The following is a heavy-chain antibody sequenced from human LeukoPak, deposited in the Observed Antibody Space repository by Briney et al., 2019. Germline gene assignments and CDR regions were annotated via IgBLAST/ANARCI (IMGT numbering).Heavy chain of an antibody. D-gene: IGHD1-26*01. J-gene: IGHJ4*02. CDR2: IKEDGSER. Sequence: GGSLRLTCEVSGFTFSSYWMSWVRETPGKGLEWVANIKEDGSERDYVDSVKGRFTISRDNVKNSLYLQMNSLRAEDTGVYYCARGGVYSDSQYWGQGTLVTVSS. V-gene: IGHV3-7*01. CDR3: ARGGVYSDSQY. CDR1: GFTFSSYW.